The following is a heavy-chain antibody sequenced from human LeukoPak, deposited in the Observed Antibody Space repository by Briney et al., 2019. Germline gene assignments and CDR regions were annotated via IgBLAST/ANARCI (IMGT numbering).Heavy chain of an antibody. Sequence: ASVKVSCKASGYTFTSYGISWVRQAPGQGLEWMGGIIPIFGTANYAQKFQGRVTITADESTSTAYMELSSLRSEDTAVYYCARDGYGGTLYYYYYYGMDVWGQGTTVTVSS. D-gene: IGHD4-23*01. CDR2: IIPIFGTA. CDR3: ARDGYGGTLYYYYYYGMDV. J-gene: IGHJ6*02. V-gene: IGHV1-69*13. CDR1: GYTFTSYG.